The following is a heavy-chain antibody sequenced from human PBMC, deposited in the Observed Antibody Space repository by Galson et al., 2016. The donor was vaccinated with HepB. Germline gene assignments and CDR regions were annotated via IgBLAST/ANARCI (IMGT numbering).Heavy chain of an antibody. J-gene: IGHJ4*02. CDR2: ISHSGTT. CDR3: ARHWGDTLTGSYPEVDYFDN. V-gene: IGHV4-59*08. CDR1: SGSISSYY. Sequence: SETLSLTCTVSSGSISSYYWSWIRQPPGKGLQWIGYISHSGTTSYNLYLKSRVTMSVDTSKNQFSLKLSSVTAADTAVYYCARHWGDTLTGSYPEVDYFDNWGQGTLVTVSS. D-gene: IGHD3-9*01.